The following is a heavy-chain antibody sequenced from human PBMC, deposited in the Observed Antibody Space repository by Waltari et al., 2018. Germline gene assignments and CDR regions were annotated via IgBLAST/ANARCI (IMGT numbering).Heavy chain of an antibody. CDR2: RNPNGGNT. CDR1: GSTFTSYD. CDR3: ARGRGVAGPFDP. J-gene: IGHJ5*02. V-gene: IGHV1-8*03. Sequence: QVQLVQSGAEVKKPGASVKVSCKASGSTFTSYDINWVRQATGQGLEWMGWRNPNGGNTGYAQKCQGRVTITRNTSISTAYMGLSSLRSEDTAVYYCARGRGVAGPFDPWGQGTLVTVSS. D-gene: IGHD6-13*01.